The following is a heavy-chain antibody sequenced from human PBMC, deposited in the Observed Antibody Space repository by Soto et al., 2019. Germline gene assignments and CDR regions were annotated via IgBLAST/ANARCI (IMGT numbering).Heavy chain of an antibody. V-gene: IGHV3-21*01. CDR2: ISSSSSYI. Sequence: GGSLRLSCAASGFTFSSYSMNWVRQAPGKGLEWVSSISSSSSYIYYADSVKGRFTISRDNAKNSLYLQMNSLRAEDTAVYYCARSWGESGYFDIWGQGTMVTVSS. D-gene: IGHD3-3*01. CDR3: ARSWGESGYFDI. CDR1: GFTFSSYS. J-gene: IGHJ3*02.